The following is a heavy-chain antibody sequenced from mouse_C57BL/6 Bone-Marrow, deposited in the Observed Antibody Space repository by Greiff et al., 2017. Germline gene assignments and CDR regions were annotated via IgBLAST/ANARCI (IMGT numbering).Heavy chain of an antibody. CDR1: GYAFSSSW. D-gene: IGHD1-1*01. CDR3: VGATVVYFDY. Sequence: QVQLQQSGPELVKPGASVKISCKASGYAFSSSWMNWVKQRPGKGLEWIGRIYPGDGDTNYNGKFKGKATLTADKSSSTAYMQLSSLTSEDSAVYFCVGATVVYFDYWGKGTTLTVSS. V-gene: IGHV1-82*01. J-gene: IGHJ2*01. CDR2: IYPGDGDT.